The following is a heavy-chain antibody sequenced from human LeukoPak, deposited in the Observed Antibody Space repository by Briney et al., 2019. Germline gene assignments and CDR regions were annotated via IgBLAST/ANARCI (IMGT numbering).Heavy chain of an antibody. J-gene: IGHJ5*02. V-gene: IGHV4-38-2*02. CDR2: IYHSGST. D-gene: IGHD6-6*01. Sequence: SETLSLTCTVSGYSISSGYYWGWIRQPPGKGLEWIGSIYHSGSTYYNPSLKSRVTISVDTSKNQFSLNLSSVTAADTAVYYCARDPQYSSSRGNWFDPWGQGTLVTVSS. CDR3: ARDPQYSSSRGNWFDP. CDR1: GYSISSGYY.